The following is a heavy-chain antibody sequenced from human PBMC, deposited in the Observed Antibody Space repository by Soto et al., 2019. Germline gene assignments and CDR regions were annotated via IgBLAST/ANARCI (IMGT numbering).Heavy chain of an antibody. CDR1: GYSLSGYY. CDR2: INPNSGGT. CDR3: ARDFLRWFDP. V-gene: IGHV1-2*02. Sequence: ASVKVSCKASGYSLSGYYLHWVRQAPGQGPEWMGWINPNSGGTKYVQKFQGRVTMTRDTSISTVYLELSRLRSDDTAVYYCARDFLRWFDPWGQGTLVTVSS. J-gene: IGHJ5*02.